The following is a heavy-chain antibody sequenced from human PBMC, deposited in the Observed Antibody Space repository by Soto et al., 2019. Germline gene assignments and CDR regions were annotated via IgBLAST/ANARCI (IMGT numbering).Heavy chain of an antibody. V-gene: IGHV3-23*01. D-gene: IGHD2-8*01. CDR3: AKDRVGGVPDAFDI. Sequence: PXESLRLSCAASGFTSTNYVMNWVRQAPGKGLEWVSSISGSGTTTFYADSVKGRFIISRDNSKNTLYLQMNSLRAEDTALYYCAKDRVGGVPDAFDIWGQGTMVTVSS. CDR2: ISGSGTTT. CDR1: GFTSTNYV. J-gene: IGHJ3*02.